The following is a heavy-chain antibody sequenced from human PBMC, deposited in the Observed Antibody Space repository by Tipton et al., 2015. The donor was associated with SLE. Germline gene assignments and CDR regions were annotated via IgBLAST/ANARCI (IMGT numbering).Heavy chain of an antibody. CDR2: INPDSGGT. D-gene: IGHD2-2*01. CDR3: ARAYCSSTSCTSDY. J-gene: IGHJ4*02. V-gene: IGHV1-2*06. Sequence: QLVQSGAEVKKPGASVKVSCKASGYTFTGYYMHWVRQAPGQGLEWMGRINPDSGGTNYAQKFLGRVTMTWDTSISTAYMELSRLRSDDTAVYYCARAYCSSTSCTSDYWGQGTLVTVSS. CDR1: GYTFTGYY.